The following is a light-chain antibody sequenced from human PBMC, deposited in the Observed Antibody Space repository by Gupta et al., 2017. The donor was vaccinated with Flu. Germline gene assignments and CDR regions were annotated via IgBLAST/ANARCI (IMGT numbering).Light chain of an antibody. Sequence: PPSLSASVGDRVTISCRASQNINKYLNWYQQKPGGAPKLLIYAATNLQTGVPSRFSGSGSGADFTLTISRLQPEDLATYYCQETDSISWTFGQGTKVEI. J-gene: IGKJ1*01. V-gene: IGKV1-39*01. CDR3: QETDSISWT. CDR2: AAT. CDR1: QNINKY.